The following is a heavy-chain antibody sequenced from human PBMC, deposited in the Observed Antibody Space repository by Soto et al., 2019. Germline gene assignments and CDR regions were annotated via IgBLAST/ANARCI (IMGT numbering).Heavy chain of an antibody. CDR2: IVVGSGNT. CDR1: GFTFTSSA. CDR3: AADGIYDSSGYFHDF. D-gene: IGHD3-22*01. Sequence: SVKVSCKASGFTFTSSAMQWVRQARGQRLEWIGWIVVGSGNTSYAQKFQEGVTITRDMSTSTAYMELSSLRSEDTAVYYCAADGIYDSSGYFHDFWAQGSLVIGSS. J-gene: IGHJ4*02. V-gene: IGHV1-58*02.